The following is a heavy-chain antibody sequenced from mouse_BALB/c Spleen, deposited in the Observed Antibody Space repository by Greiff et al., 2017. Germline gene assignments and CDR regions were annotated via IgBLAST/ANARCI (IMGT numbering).Heavy chain of an antibody. CDR3: ARSGNDYYFDY. Sequence: VQLQQSGPELVKPGASVRISCKASGYTFTSYYIHWVKQRPGQGLEWIGWIYPGNVNTKYNEKFKGKATLTADKSSSTAYMQLSSLTSEDSAVYFCARSGNDYYFDYWGQGTTLTVSS. CDR2: IYPGNVNT. CDR1: GYTFTSYY. D-gene: IGHD3-1*01. J-gene: IGHJ2*01. V-gene: IGHV1S56*01.